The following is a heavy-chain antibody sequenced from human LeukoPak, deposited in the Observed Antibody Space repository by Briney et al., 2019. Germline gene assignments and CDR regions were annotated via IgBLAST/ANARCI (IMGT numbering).Heavy chain of an antibody. V-gene: IGHV3-7*01. D-gene: IGHD6-13*01. CDR1: GFTFSRYW. CDR2: IKQDGSEK. Sequence: GGSLRLSCAATGFTFSRYWMRWVRQAPGKGLEWVANIKQDGSEKYYVDSVKGRFTISRDNAKNSLYLQMNSLRAEDTAVYYCARGSYSSSWYRYWGQGTLVTVSS. CDR3: ARGSYSSSWYRY. J-gene: IGHJ4*02.